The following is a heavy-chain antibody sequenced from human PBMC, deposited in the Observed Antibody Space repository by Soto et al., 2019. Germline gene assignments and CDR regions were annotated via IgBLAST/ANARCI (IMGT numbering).Heavy chain of an antibody. Sequence: GASVKVSCKASGYTSSIYGISWVRQAPGQGLEWMAWISAYNGNTKYAQKFQGRVTVATDTSTSTAYMELRSLRSDDTAVYYCARGLQTRIAARPDWFDPWGQGTLVTVSS. J-gene: IGHJ5*02. CDR2: ISAYNGNT. CDR3: ARGLQTRIAARPDWFDP. V-gene: IGHV1-18*04. D-gene: IGHD6-6*01. CDR1: GYTSSIYG.